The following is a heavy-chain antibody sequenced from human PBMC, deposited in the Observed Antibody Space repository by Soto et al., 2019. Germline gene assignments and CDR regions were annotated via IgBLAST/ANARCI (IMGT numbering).Heavy chain of an antibody. V-gene: IGHV4-4*02. CDR1: GGSIRTPDW. Sequence: PSETLSLTCTVSGGSIRTPDWWSWVRQTPEKGLEWIGGIYHSGTPNYHPCLRSRVSMSVDKANYPCPLKMYSVTAADTAVYYCTRVTSVLGSEGAYVESWFDPWGQGTMVTVSS. J-gene: IGHJ5*02. D-gene: IGHD5-12*01. CDR2: IYHSGTP. CDR3: TRVTSVLGSEGAYVESWFDP.